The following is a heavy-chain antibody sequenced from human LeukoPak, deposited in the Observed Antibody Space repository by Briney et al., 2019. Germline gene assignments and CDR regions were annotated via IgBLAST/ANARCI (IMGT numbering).Heavy chain of an antibody. V-gene: IGHV5-51*01. D-gene: IGHD3-22*01. Sequence: GESLKISCKGGGYSFTNYWIVWVRQMPGKGLEWMGVIYYDDSETQYSPSFQGQVTISVDKSISTVYLQWSALKASDTAMYYCATLRSGYYYDYFDYWGQGTLVTVSS. CDR2: IYYDDSET. CDR3: ATLRSGYYYDYFDY. J-gene: IGHJ4*02. CDR1: GYSFTNYW.